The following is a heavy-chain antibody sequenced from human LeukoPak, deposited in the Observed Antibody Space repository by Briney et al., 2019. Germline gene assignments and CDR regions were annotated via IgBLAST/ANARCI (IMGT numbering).Heavy chain of an antibody. CDR2: INPYSGGT. CDR3: ARDFYMVRVVITDF. D-gene: IGHD3-10*01. CDR1: GYTFTDYY. Sequence: ASVKVSCKASGYTFTDYYMHWVRQAPGQGLEWIGQINPYSGGTHSAQKFQGRVTMTRDTSISTAYMELSRLRSDDTAVYYCARDFYMVRVVITDFWGQGTLVAVSS. J-gene: IGHJ4*02. V-gene: IGHV1-2*06.